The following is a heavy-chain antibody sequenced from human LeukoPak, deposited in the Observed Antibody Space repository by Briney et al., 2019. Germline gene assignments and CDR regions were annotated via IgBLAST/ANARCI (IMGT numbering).Heavy chain of an antibody. D-gene: IGHD4-17*01. Sequence: GESLKISCKGSGYSFISYWIGWVRQMPGKGLEWMGIIYPGDSDTRYSPSFQGQVTFSADKSISTAYLQWSSLKASDTAMYYCARRAPLSGESLDNWGQGTLVTVSS. CDR3: ARRAPLSGESLDN. CDR1: GYSFISYW. J-gene: IGHJ4*02. CDR2: IYPGDSDT. V-gene: IGHV5-51*01.